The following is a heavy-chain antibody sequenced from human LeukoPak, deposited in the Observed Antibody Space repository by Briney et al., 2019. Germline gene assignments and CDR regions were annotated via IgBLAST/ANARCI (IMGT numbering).Heavy chain of an antibody. D-gene: IGHD2-21*02. Sequence: ASVKVSCKVSGYTLTELSMHWVRQAPGKGLEWMGGFDPEDGETIYAQKFQGRVTMTEDTSTDTAYMELSSLRSEDTAVYYCAREHIVVVTANRWFDPWGQGTLVTVSS. J-gene: IGHJ5*02. CDR3: AREHIVVVTANRWFDP. CDR1: GYTLTELS. V-gene: IGHV1-24*01. CDR2: FDPEDGET.